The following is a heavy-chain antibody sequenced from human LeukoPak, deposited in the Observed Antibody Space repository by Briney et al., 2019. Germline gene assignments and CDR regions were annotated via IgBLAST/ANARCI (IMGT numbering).Heavy chain of an antibody. CDR1: GFTFSSYG. D-gene: IGHD4-17*01. CDR2: VWYDGINK. Sequence: GGSLRLSCEASGFTFSSYGMHWVRQAPGKGLEWVAVVWYDGINKYYADSVKGRFTISRDNSKNTLYLQMNSLRAEDTAVYYCAKDMRDHDYGDYGRWWYYYYGMDVWGQGTTVTVSS. V-gene: IGHV3-30*02. CDR3: AKDMRDHDYGDYGRWWYYYYGMDV. J-gene: IGHJ6*02.